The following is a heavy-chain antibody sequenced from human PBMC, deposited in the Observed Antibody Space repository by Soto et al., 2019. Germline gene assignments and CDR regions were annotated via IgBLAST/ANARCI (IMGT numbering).Heavy chain of an antibody. CDR1: GDSITSSY. V-gene: IGHV4-59*01. D-gene: IGHD5-12*01. J-gene: IGHJ4*02. CDR2: IFYTGIT. CDR3: AKGAGRDGYNTA. Sequence: QVQLRQSGPGLMKPSETLSLTCTVSGDSITSSYWSWFRQPPGKGLEYIGFIFYTGITSYNPSLKSRATISMDTSKNHFSLSLTSVTAADTAVYYCAKGAGRDGYNTARGRGTLVTVS.